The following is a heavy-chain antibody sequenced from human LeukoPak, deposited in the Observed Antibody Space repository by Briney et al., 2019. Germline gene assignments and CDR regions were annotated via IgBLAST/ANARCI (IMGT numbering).Heavy chain of an antibody. CDR1: EFSVSSNY. V-gene: IGHV3-53*01. CDR2: IYSGGST. CDR3: ARGTVGATSTGDAFDI. J-gene: IGHJ3*02. Sequence: GGSLRLSCAASEFSVSSNYMSWVRQAPGKGLEWVSVIYSGGSTYYADSVKGRFTISRDNSKNTLYLQMNSLRAEDTAVYYCARGTVGATSTGDAFDIWGQGTMVTVSS. D-gene: IGHD1-26*01.